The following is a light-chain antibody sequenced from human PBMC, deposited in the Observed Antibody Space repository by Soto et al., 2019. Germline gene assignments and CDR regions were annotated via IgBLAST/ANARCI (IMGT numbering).Light chain of an antibody. V-gene: IGKV1-16*02. Sequence: DIQMTQSPSSLSASVGDRVTITCRASQGISIYLAWFQQKPGEAPKSLIYAASSLQSGVSSKFSGSGSGTNFTLTVSSLQPEDFATYYCQQYNSYPWTFGQGTKVEIK. J-gene: IGKJ1*01. CDR3: QQYNSYPWT. CDR2: AAS. CDR1: QGISIY.